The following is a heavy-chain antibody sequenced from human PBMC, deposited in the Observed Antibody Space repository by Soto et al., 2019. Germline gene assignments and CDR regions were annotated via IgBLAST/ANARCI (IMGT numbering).Heavy chain of an antibody. J-gene: IGHJ6*02. CDR3: ARDICCYYAYYYGMAV. V-gene: IGHV4-31*03. CDR1: GGSISRGGYY. D-gene: IGHD3-22*01. CDR2: IYYSGST. Sequence: PSETLSLPCTVSGGSISRGGYYWCWIRQHPGKGLEWIGYIYYSGSTYYNPSLKSRVTISVDTSKNQFSLKLSSVTAADTAVYYCARDICCYYAYYYGMAVWAQGTTVTGSS.